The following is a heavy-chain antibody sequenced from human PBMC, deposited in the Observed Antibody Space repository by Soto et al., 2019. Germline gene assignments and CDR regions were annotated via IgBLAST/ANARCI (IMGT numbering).Heavy chain of an antibody. Sequence: LRLSCAASGFTFSDYYMNWIRQATGKGLEWVSYISSGAITIYYADSVKGRFTISRDNAKNSLYLQMNSLRAEDTAVYYCAGQYSSSSVEFWGQGTLVTVSS. CDR2: ISSGAITI. V-gene: IGHV3-11*01. D-gene: IGHD6-6*01. CDR1: GFTFSDYY. J-gene: IGHJ4*02. CDR3: AGQYSSSSVEF.